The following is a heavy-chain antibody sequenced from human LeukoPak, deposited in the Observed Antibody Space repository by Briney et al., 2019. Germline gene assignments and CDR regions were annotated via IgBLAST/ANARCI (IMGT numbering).Heavy chain of an antibody. Sequence: PGGSLRLSCAASGFTFSSYWMSWVRQAPGKGPEWVANIKQDGSEKYYVDSVKGRFTISRDNAKNSLYLQMNSLRAEDTAVYYCAARYYYDSSGDGGGLWGQGTLVTVSS. J-gene: IGHJ4*02. CDR3: AARYYYDSSGDGGGL. D-gene: IGHD3-22*01. V-gene: IGHV3-7*01. CDR1: GFTFSSYW. CDR2: IKQDGSEK.